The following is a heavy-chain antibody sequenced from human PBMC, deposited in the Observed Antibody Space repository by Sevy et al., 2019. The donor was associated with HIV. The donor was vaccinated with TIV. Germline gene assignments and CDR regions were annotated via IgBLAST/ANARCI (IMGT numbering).Heavy chain of an antibody. V-gene: IGHV3-23*01. D-gene: IGHD5-12*01. J-gene: IGHJ3*02. CDR2: IGGSADYT. CDR3: ARQKWPDHAFDI. Sequence: GGSLRLSCVTSGFTFSSYAMSWVRQTPGKGLEWVSAIGGSADYTYYADSVKGRFTISRDNSKNTLYLQMNSLRAEDTAVYYCARQKWPDHAFDIWGQGTMVTVSS. CDR1: GFTFSSYA.